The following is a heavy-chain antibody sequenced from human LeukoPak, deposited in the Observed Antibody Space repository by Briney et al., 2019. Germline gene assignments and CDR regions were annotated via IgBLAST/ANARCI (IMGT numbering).Heavy chain of an antibody. J-gene: IGHJ4*02. Sequence: GGSLRLSCAASGFTFSSHSMNWVRQAPGKGLEWVSSISSSSSYIYYADSVKGRFTISRDNAKNSLYLQMNSLRAEDTAVYYCARGVAAADPYWGQGTLVTVSS. D-gene: IGHD6-13*01. CDR3: ARGVAAADPY. V-gene: IGHV3-21*01. CDR1: GFTFSSHS. CDR2: ISSSSSYI.